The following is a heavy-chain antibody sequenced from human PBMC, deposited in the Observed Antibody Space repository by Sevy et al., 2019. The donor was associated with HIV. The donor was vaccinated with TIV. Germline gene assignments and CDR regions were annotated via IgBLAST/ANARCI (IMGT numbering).Heavy chain of an antibody. J-gene: IGHJ4*02. CDR2: ISSSSSYM. CDR3: ARASQQLVLLREYYFDY. CDR1: GFTFNIYS. V-gene: IGHV3-21*01. Sequence: GGSLRLSCAASGFTFNIYSMNWVRQAPGKGLERVSSISSSSSYMYYADSLKGRFTVSRDNAKNSLYLQMNSLRAEDTAVYYCARASQQLVLLREYYFDYWGQGTLVTVSS. D-gene: IGHD6-13*01.